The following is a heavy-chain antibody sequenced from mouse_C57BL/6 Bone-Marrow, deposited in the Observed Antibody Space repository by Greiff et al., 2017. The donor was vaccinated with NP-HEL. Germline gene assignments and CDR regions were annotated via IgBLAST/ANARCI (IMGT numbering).Heavy chain of an antibody. Sequence: EVKLMESGGGLVQPGGSLSLSCAASGFTFTDYYMSWVRQPPGKALEWLGFIRNKANGYTTEYSASVKGRFTISRDNSQSILYLQMNALRAEDRATYYCARSGGKGEYFDVWGTGTTVTVSS. V-gene: IGHV7-3*01. CDR3: ARSGGKGEYFDV. CDR1: GFTFTDYY. D-gene: IGHD2-1*01. J-gene: IGHJ1*03. CDR2: IRNKANGYTT.